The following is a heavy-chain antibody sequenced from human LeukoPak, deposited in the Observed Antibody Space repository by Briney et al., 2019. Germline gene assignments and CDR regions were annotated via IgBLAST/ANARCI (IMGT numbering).Heavy chain of an antibody. V-gene: IGHV3-23*01. CDR1: GFTFRVYD. CDR3: ATQNWNYYPT. CDR2: ISSTGGTT. D-gene: IGHD1-7*01. Sequence: GGSLRLSCAASGFTFRVYDMTWVRQAPGKGLEWVAGISSTGGTTYYADSVRGRFTTSRDNSRNTLYAQINSLRAEDTAVYYCATQNWNYYPTWGQGTLVTVSS. J-gene: IGHJ4*02.